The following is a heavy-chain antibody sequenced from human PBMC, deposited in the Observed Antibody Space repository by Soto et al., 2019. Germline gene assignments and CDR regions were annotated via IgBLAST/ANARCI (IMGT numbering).Heavy chain of an antibody. CDR2: ISAYDGKT. Sequence: ASVKVSCKTSGYTFNTYGINWVRQAPGQGLELMGWISAYDGKTTYAEKFQGRVTLTRDTSTSTAYMELRSLRSDDTAIYYCARDTHEFWTGYWFDSLGQGTPVTVSS. D-gene: IGHD3-3*01. J-gene: IGHJ5*01. CDR1: GYTFNTYG. V-gene: IGHV1-18*01. CDR3: ARDTHEFWTGYWFDS.